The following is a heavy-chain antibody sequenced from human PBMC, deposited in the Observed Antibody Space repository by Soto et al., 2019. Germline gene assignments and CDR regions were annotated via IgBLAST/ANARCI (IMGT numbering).Heavy chain of an antibody. D-gene: IGHD5-18*01. J-gene: IGHJ3*02. CDR2: IYYSGST. CDR1: GGSIISGDYY. Sequence: SVSLSLTCTVSGGSIISGDYYWSWIRQPPGKGLEWIGYIYYSGSTYYNQSLKSRVTISVDTSKNQFSLKLSSVTAADMAVYYCFRDPSGYSYGSAPPDAFDIWGQGTMVTVSS. V-gene: IGHV4-30-4*01. CDR3: FRDPSGYSYGSAPPDAFDI.